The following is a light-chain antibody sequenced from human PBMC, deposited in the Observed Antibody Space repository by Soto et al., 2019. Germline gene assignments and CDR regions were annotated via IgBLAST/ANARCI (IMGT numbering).Light chain of an antibody. CDR2: AAS. V-gene: IGKV1-39*01. CDR1: ETISTL. J-gene: IGKJ5*01. Sequence: DIQMTQSPSSLSVSVGGRVTMTWRGSETISTLLNWYHVKPGKAPKLXXYAASTLQDGVPSRFSGSGSGTDLTLTINSLQPEDFASYSCQQSYDISTITFGQGTRLEIK. CDR3: QQSYDISTIT.